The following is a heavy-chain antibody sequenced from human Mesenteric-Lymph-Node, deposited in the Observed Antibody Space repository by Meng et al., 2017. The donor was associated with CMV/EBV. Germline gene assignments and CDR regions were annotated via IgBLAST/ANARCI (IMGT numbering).Heavy chain of an antibody. J-gene: IGHJ3*02. CDR1: GFTFSSYD. V-gene: IGHV3-13*01. Sequence: GGSLRLSCAASGFTFSSYDMHWVRQATGKGLEWVSAIGTAGDTYYPGSVKGRFTISRENAKNSLYLQMNSLRAGDTAVYYCARDNMVRGNDAFDIWGQGTMVTVSS. CDR3: ARDNMVRGNDAFDI. D-gene: IGHD3-10*01. CDR2: IGTAGDT.